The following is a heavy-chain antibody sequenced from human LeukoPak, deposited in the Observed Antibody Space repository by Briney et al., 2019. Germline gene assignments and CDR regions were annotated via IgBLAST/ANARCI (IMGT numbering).Heavy chain of an antibody. V-gene: IGHV4-39*01. CDR1: GGSISSYY. J-gene: IGHJ6*02. D-gene: IGHD3-3*01. CDR2: IYYSGST. CDR3: ASANIWSGLDYGMDV. Sequence: SETLSLTCTGSGGSISSYYWSWIRQPPGKGLEWIGSIYYSGSTYYNPSLKSRVTISVDTSKNQFSLKLSSVTAADTAVYYCASANIWSGLDYGMDVWGQGTTVTVSS.